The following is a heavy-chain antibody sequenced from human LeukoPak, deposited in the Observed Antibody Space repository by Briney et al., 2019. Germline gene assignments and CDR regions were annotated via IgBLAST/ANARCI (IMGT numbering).Heavy chain of an antibody. D-gene: IGHD1-26*01. J-gene: IGHJ4*02. Sequence: PGGSLRLSCAASGFTFDDYAMHWVRQAPGKGLEWGSGISWSSGSIGYADSVKGRFTISRDNAKNSLYLQMNSLRAEDTALYYCAKTVVGATTSYFDYWGQGTLVTVSS. CDR2: ISWSSGSI. CDR1: GFTFDDYA. V-gene: IGHV3-9*01. CDR3: AKTVVGATTSYFDY.